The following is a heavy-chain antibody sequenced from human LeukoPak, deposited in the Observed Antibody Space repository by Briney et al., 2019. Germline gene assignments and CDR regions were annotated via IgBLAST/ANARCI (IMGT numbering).Heavy chain of an antibody. J-gene: IGHJ4*02. D-gene: IGHD2-21*02. V-gene: IGHV3-7*01. CDR1: GFTFSTSW. CDR3: ARHDFASPFDY. Sequence: QPGGSLRLSCAPSGFTFSTSWMSWVRQAPGKGLEWVANIKQDGSERYYVGSVKGRFTISRDNAKNSLYLQMNSLRAEDTAVYYCARHDFASPFDYWGQGILVTVSP. CDR2: IKQDGSER.